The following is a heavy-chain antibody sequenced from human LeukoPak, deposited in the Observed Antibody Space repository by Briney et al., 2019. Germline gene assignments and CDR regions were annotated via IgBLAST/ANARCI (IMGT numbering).Heavy chain of an antibody. D-gene: IGHD1-1*01. V-gene: IGHV3-11*04. Sequence: KPGGSLRLSCAASGFTFSDYYMSWIRQAPGKGLEWVSYISSSGSTIYYADSVKGRFTISRNNAKNSLYLQMNSLRAEDTAVYYCARVSQLERRGVSAFDIWGQGTMVTVSS. CDR1: GFTFSDYY. CDR3: ARVSQLERRGVSAFDI. CDR2: ISSSGSTI. J-gene: IGHJ3*02.